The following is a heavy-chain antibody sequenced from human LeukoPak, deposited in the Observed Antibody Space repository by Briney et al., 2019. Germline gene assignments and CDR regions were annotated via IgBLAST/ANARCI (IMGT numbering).Heavy chain of an antibody. CDR2: IVSDGSNT. D-gene: IGHD4-23*01. CDR1: GFTSSSYW. CDR3: ARGRPHGNDY. J-gene: IGHJ4*02. Sequence: GGSLRLSCAAPGFTSSSYWMNWVRQVPGKGLVWVSRIVSDGSNTNYADSVKGRFTISRDNAKNTLYLQMNSLRVEDTAVYYCARGRPHGNDYWGQGTLVTVSS. V-gene: IGHV3-74*01.